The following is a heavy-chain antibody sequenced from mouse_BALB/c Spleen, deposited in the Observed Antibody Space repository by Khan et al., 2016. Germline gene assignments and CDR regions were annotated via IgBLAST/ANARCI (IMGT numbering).Heavy chain of an antibody. CDR3: ARRGYYGNSWFAY. Sequence: QIQLVQSGPELKKPGETVKISCKASGYTFTNYGMNWVKQAPGKGLKWMGWINTYTGEPTYADDFKGRFAFSLDTSASTAYLQINNLKNEDTATYFCARRGYYGNSWFAYWGQGTLVTVSA. J-gene: IGHJ3*01. D-gene: IGHD2-1*01. CDR2: INTYTGEP. CDR1: GYTFTNYG. V-gene: IGHV9-3-1*01.